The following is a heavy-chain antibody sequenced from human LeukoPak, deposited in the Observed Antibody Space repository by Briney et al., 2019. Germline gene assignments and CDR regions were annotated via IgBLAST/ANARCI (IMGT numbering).Heavy chain of an antibody. Sequence: PGGSLRLSCAASGFTFSDYYMSWIRQAPGKGLEWVSYISSSGSTIYYADSVKGRFTISRDNAKNSLYLQMNSLRAEDTAVYYCARESCGGDCYPPDRGAFDIWGQGTMVTVSS. CDR2: ISSSGSTI. CDR3: ARESCGGDCYPPDRGAFDI. CDR1: GFTFSDYY. V-gene: IGHV3-11*01. J-gene: IGHJ3*02. D-gene: IGHD2-21*02.